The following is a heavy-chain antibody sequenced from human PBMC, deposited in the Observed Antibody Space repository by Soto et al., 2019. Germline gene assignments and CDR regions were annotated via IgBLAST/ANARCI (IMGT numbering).Heavy chain of an antibody. CDR3: ARSGPYYYGSGSYYIDY. CDR1: GFTFSSYG. CDR2: IWYDGSNK. D-gene: IGHD3-10*01. V-gene: IGHV3-33*01. Sequence: GGSLRLSCAASGFTFSSYGMHWLRQAPGKGLEWVAVIWYDGSNKYYADSVKGRFTISRDNSKNTLYLQMNSLRAEDTAVYYCARSGPYYYGSGSYYIDYWGQGTLVTVS. J-gene: IGHJ4*02.